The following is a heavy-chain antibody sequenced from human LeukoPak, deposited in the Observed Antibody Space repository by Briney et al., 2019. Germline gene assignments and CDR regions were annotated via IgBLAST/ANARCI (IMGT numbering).Heavy chain of an antibody. J-gene: IGHJ4*02. V-gene: IGHV3-7*03. CDR1: GLTFSNAW. Sequence: GGSLRLSCAASGLTFSNAWMSWVRQAPGKGLEWVASIDEDGSRKFHVDSVKGRFTVSRDNARNSLHLQMNSLRAEDTAVYYCARDLDYWGQGALVTVSS. CDR2: IDEDGSRK. CDR3: ARDLDY.